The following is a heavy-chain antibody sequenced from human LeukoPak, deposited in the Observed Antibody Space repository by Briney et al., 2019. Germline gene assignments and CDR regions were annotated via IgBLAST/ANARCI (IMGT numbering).Heavy chain of an antibody. CDR3: ARVLWNGDYPRFDY. CDR2: IYSGGTT. Sequence: GGSLRLSCAASGFSVSSNYMNWVRQAPGKGLEWVSIIYSGGTTYYADSVKGRFTISRDNSKNTLYLQMNSLRAEDTAVYYCARVLWNGDYPRFDYWGQGTLVTVSS. D-gene: IGHD4-17*01. CDR1: GFSVSSNY. J-gene: IGHJ4*02. V-gene: IGHV3-53*01.